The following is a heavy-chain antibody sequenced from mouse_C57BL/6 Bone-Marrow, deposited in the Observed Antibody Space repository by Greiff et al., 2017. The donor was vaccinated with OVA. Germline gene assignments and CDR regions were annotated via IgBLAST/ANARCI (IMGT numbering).Heavy chain of an antibody. V-gene: IGHV1-54*01. CDR3: GRRGFDY. J-gene: IGHJ3*01. Sequence: QVQLQQSGPELVRPGTSVKVSCKASGYAFTNYLIEWVKQRPGQGLEWIGVINPGSGGTNYNEKFKGKATLTADKSSSTAYMQLSSLTSEDSAVYFCGRRGFDYWGQGTLVTVSA. CDR1: GYAFTNYL. CDR2: INPGSGGT.